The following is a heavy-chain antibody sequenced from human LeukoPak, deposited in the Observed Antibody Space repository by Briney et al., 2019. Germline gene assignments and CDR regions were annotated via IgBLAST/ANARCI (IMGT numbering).Heavy chain of an antibody. D-gene: IGHD4-11*01. J-gene: IGHJ6*02. CDR3: ARGLQPPVLYGMDV. CDR1: GFMFGNYG. V-gene: IGHV3-33*01. Sequence: PGGSLRLSCAASGFMFGNYGMHWVRQAPGQGLEWVALIWYDGSKKYYADSVKGRLTVSRDNSENTLYLQMNSLRADDTAVYYCARGLQPPVLYGMDVWGQGTTVTVSS. CDR2: IWYDGSKK.